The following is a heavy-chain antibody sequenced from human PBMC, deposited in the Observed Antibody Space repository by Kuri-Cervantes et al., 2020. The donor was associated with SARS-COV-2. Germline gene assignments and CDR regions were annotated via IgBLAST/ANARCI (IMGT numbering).Heavy chain of an antibody. CDR2: ISYDGSNK. CDR1: GFTFSSYA. Sequence: GGSLRLSCAASGFTFSSYAMHWVRQAPGKGLEWVAVISYDGSNKYHADSVKGRFTISRDNSKNTLYLQMNSLRAEDTAVYYCAIICGGSCYSIRDYWGQGTLVTVSS. V-gene: IGHV3-30-3*01. J-gene: IGHJ4*02. CDR3: AIICGGSCYSIRDY. D-gene: IGHD2-15*01.